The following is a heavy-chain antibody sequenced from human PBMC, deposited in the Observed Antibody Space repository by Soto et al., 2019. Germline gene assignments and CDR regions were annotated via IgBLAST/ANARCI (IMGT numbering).Heavy chain of an antibody. CDR3: ARNSNRYYYYYYGMDV. J-gene: IGHJ6*02. CDR1: GFTFSSYG. Sequence: GGSLRLSCAASGFTFSSYGMHWVRQAPGKGLEWVAVIWYDGSNKYYADSVKGRFTISRDNSKNTLYLQMNSLRAEDTAVYYCARNSNRYYYYYYGMDVWGQGTTVTVSS. CDR2: IWYDGSNK. D-gene: IGHD4-4*01. V-gene: IGHV3-33*01.